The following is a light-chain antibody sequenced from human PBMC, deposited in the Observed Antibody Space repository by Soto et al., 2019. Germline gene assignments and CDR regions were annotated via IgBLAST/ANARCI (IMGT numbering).Light chain of an antibody. CDR3: ISYTSSSSSYV. Sequence: QSVLTQPASVSGSPGQSTTISCTGTSSDVGGYNYVSWYQQHPGKAPKLMIYEVSNRPSGVSNRFSGSKSGNTASLTISGLQAEDEADYYCISYTSSSSSYVFGTGTKVTVL. J-gene: IGLJ1*01. CDR1: SSDVGGYNY. CDR2: EVS. V-gene: IGLV2-14*01.